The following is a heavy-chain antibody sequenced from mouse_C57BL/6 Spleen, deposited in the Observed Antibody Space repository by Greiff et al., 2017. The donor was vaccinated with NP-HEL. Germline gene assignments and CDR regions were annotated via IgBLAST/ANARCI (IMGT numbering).Heavy chain of an antibody. V-gene: IGHV1-26*01. Sequence: EVQLQQSGPELVKPGASVKISCKASGYTFTDYYMNWVKQSHGKSLEWIGDINPNNGGTSYNQKFKGKATLTVDKSSSTAYMELRSLTSEDSAVYYCARRNWDGYYAMDYWGQGTSVTVSS. J-gene: IGHJ4*01. CDR1: GYTFTDYY. CDR2: INPNNGGT. CDR3: ARRNWDGYYAMDY. D-gene: IGHD4-1*01.